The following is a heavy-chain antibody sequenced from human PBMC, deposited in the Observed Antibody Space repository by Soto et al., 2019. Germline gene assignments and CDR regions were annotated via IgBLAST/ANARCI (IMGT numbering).Heavy chain of an antibody. V-gene: IGHV1-18*01. CDR3: ARTTVTASYYYMDV. Sequence: QVQLVQSGAEVKQPGASVKVSCKASGYTFTNYGFTWVRQAPGQGLEWLGWISTYNGNTKYAQKVQGRFTMTTDTSTSTANMELTSLRSDDTALYYCARTTVTASYYYMDVWGKGSTVTVSS. CDR1: GYTFTNYG. D-gene: IGHD4-17*01. CDR2: ISTYNGNT. J-gene: IGHJ6*03.